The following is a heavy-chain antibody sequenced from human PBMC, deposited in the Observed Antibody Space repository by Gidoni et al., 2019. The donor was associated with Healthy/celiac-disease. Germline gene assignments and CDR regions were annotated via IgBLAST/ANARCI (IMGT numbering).Heavy chain of an antibody. V-gene: IGHV3-23*01. CDR1: GFTFSSYA. Sequence: EVQLLASGGGLVQPGGSLRLSCADSGFTFSSYAMSWVRQAPGKGLEVVSAIIGSGGSTYYADSVKGRFTISRDNSKNTLYRQMNSLRAEDTAVYYCAKEEGVVTTPNWGQGTLVTVSS. CDR2: IIGSGGST. J-gene: IGHJ4*02. D-gene: IGHD3-3*01. CDR3: AKEEGVVTTPN.